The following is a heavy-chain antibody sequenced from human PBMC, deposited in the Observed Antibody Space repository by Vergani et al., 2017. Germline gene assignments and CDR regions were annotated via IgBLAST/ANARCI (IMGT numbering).Heavy chain of an antibody. CDR2: IGSSGPYI. V-gene: IGHV3-21*02. D-gene: IGHD2-8*01. J-gene: IGHJ6*02. Sequence: EVQLLESGGGLIQPGGSLRLSCAASGFSFSNSHMSWVRQAPGPGLQWVAFIGSSGPYINYADSVKGRFIISRDNTNNSLFLQLRSLRAEDAAVYYCARECTSGGCPDNDGMDVWGQGATVTVSS. CDR3: ARECTSGGCPDNDGMDV. CDR1: GFSFSNSH.